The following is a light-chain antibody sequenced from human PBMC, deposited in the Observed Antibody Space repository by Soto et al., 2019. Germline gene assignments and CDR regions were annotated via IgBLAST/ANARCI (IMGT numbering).Light chain of an antibody. CDR2: AAS. CDR3: QQLNSYPRT. J-gene: IGKJ3*01. V-gene: IGKV1-9*01. CDR1: QGISTY. Sequence: IPLTQSPSSLSASVGDRVTITCRASQGISTYLAWYQQKPGKAPNLLIYAASTLQSGVPSRFSGSGSGTDFTLTISSLQPEDFATYYCQQLNSYPRTFGPGTKVDIK.